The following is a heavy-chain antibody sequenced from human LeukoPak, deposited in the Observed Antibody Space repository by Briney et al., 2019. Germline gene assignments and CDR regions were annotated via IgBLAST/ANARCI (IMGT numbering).Heavy chain of an antibody. Sequence: SQTLSLTCTVSGGSISSGSYYWTWLRQHPGKGLEWIGYIYSSGSAYYNPSLKSRVTISIDTSKNQFSLMLSSVTAADTAVYYCARGLATAQGAAAMPLWGQGTLVTVSS. J-gene: IGHJ4*02. CDR3: ARGLATAQGAAAMPL. D-gene: IGHD2-2*01. CDR1: GGSISSGSYY. CDR2: IYSSGSA. V-gene: IGHV4-31*03.